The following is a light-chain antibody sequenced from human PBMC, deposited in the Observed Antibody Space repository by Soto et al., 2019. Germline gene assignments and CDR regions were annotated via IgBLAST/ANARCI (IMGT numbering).Light chain of an antibody. V-gene: IGLV1-44*01. J-gene: IGLJ1*01. CDR3: QSYDSSLSGSFYV. CDR1: SSNIGRNS. Sequence: QSVLTQAPSVSGTPGQRVTITCSGSSSNIGRNSVNWYQHLPGTAPKLLTPGNNHRPSGLPDCCSGSKSGTSAPLAIPGVQAEDAADYYCQSYDSSLSGSFYVFGTGTKVTVL. CDR2: GNN.